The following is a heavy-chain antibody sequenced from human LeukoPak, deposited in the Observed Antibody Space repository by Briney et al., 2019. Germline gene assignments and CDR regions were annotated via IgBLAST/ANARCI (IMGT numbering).Heavy chain of an antibody. CDR3: ARVGLSRKYYFDY. V-gene: IGHV4-34*01. J-gene: IGHJ4*02. CDR2: INHSGST. CDR1: GGSFSGYY. D-gene: IGHD1-26*01. Sequence: SETLSLTCAVYGGSFSGYYWSWIRQPPGKGLEWIGEINHSGSTSYNPSLKSRVTISVDTSKNQFSLKLSSVTAADTAVYYCARVGLSRKYYFDYWGQGTLVTVSS.